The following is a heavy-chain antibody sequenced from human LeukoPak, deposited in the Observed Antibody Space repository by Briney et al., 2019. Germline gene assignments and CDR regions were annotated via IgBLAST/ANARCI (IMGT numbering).Heavy chain of an antibody. CDR1: GFPFSTYA. CDR3: GREGGVYGSYY. Sequence: PGGSLRLSCAASGFPFSTYALNWVRQAPGKGLEWVSSISSSSSYIYYADSVRGRFTISRDNAKNSLYLQMNSLRAEDTAVYYCGREGGVYGSYYWRQGTLVTVSS. CDR2: ISSSSSYI. D-gene: IGHD3-22*01. J-gene: IGHJ4*02. V-gene: IGHV3-21*01.